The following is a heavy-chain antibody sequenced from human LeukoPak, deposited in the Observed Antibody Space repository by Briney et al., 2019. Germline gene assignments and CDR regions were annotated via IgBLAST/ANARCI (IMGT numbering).Heavy chain of an antibody. D-gene: IGHD6-6*01. V-gene: IGHV3-21*01. CDR3: ARDPYSSSSGFDY. CDR1: GFTFSSYS. J-gene: IGHJ4*02. Sequence: GGSLRLSCAASGFTFSSYSMNWVRQAPGKGLEWVSSISSSSSYIYYADSVKGRFTISRDNAKNSLYLQMNSLRAEDTAVYYCARDPYSSSSGFDYWGQGTLATVSS. CDR2: ISSSSSYI.